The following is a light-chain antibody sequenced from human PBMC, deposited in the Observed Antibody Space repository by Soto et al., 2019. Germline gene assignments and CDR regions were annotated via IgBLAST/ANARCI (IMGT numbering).Light chain of an antibody. CDR2: DAS. CDR3: QQRSNWPT. V-gene: IGKV3-11*01. CDR1: QSVSNY. J-gene: IGKJ1*01. Sequence: EIVLTHAPSTLSLSPLERATLSFRAIQSVSNYLAWYQQRPGQAPRLLIYDASNRATCIPARFSGSGSGTDFTLTISSLEPADFAVYYCQQRSNWPTFGQGTKVDNK.